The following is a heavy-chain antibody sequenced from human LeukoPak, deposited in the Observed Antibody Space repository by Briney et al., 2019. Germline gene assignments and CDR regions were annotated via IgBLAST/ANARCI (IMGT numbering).Heavy chain of an antibody. Sequence: GGSLRLSCAASGFTFSSYSMNWVRQAPGKGLEWVSSISSSSSYIYYADSVKGRFTISRDNAKNSLYLQMNSLRAEDTAVYYCAIFDWSINDAFHIWGQGTIVTVSS. CDR3: AIFDWSINDAFHI. CDR2: ISSSSSYI. D-gene: IGHD3-9*01. V-gene: IGHV3-21*01. CDR1: GFTFSSYS. J-gene: IGHJ3*02.